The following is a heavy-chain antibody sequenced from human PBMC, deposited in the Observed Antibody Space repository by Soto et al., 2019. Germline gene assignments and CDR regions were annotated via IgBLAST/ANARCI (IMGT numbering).Heavy chain of an antibody. CDR1: GFTFNNYA. Sequence: GSLRLSCAASGFTFNNYAMNWVRQAPGKGLEWVSFISTSSTYIYYADSVKGRFTISRDNAKNALYLQMNSLRAEDTAVYYCSRAREVGWLVQGWFDPWGQGTLVTVPQ. D-gene: IGHD6-19*01. CDR3: SRAREVGWLVQGWFDP. J-gene: IGHJ5*02. CDR2: ISTSSTYI. V-gene: IGHV3-21*01.